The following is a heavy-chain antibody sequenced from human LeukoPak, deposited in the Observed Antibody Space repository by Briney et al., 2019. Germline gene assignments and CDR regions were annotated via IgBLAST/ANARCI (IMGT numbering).Heavy chain of an antibody. D-gene: IGHD6-13*01. J-gene: IGHJ3*02. V-gene: IGHV1-18*04. CDR3: ARDVKGIAVAGTGAFDI. CDR1: GYTFTSYG. CDR2: ISAYNGNT. Sequence: ASVKVSCKASGYTFTSYGISWVRQAPGQGLEWMGWISAYNGNTNYAQKLQGRVTMTTDTSTSTAYMELRSLRSDDTAVYYCARDVKGIAVAGTGAFDIWGQGTMVTVSS.